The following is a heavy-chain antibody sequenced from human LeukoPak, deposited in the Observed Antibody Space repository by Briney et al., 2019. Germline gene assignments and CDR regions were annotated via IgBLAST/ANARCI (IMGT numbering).Heavy chain of an antibody. CDR3: ARHHYCGGDCYIFDY. D-gene: IGHD2-21*01. CDR2: ISSSGSTI. Sequence: GGSLRLSCAASGFTFSDYYMSWLRQAPGKGLEWVSYISSSGSTIYYADSVKGRFTISRDNAKNSLYLQMNSLRAEDTAVYYCARHHYCGGDCYIFDYWGQGTLVTVSS. CDR1: GFTFSDYY. J-gene: IGHJ4*02. V-gene: IGHV3-11*04.